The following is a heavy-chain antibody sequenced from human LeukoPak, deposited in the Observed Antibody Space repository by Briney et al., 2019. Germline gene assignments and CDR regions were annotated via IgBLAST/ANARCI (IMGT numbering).Heavy chain of an antibody. V-gene: IGHV2-5*02. CDR2: TFGDDDQ. CDR3: AHRVGHGSTAPFDY. J-gene: IGHJ4*01. CDR1: GFSLNTGEVS. Sequence: ESGPTLVKPTETLTLTCTFSGFSLNTGEVSVGWIRQPPGKALEWLALTFGDDDQRYTPSLKSRLTITKDTSKNQVVLTMTNVEPVDTGTYYCAHRVGHGSTAPFDYWGQGTLVTVSS.